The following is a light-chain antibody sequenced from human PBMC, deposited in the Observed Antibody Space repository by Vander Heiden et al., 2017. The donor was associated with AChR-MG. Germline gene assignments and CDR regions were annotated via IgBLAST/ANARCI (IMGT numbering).Light chain of an antibody. J-gene: IGKJ1*01. Sequence: DIQLTHPPSPFFASAADRVTTTCRASQSMSTYLNWYQQKPGQVPKLLIAAASSLQSGVPSRFSGSGSGTDFTLTISSLQPEDFAAYYCQQSYPTPRTFGQGTKVEMK. CDR2: AAS. V-gene: IGKV1-39*01. CDR3: QQSYPTPRT. CDR1: QSMSTY.